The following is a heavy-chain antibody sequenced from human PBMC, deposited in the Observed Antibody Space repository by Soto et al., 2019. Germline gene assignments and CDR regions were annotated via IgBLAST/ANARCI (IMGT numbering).Heavy chain of an antibody. CDR1: GFTFSGSA. J-gene: IGHJ3*02. V-gene: IGHV3-73*01. CDR3: TRYSDDILTGGPVAFDI. CDR2: IRSKANSYAT. Sequence: GGSLRLSCAASGFTFSGSAMHWVRQASGKGLEWVGRIRSKANSYATAYAASVKGRFTISRDDSKNTAYLQMNSLKTEDTAVYYCTRYSDDILTGGPVAFDIWGQGTMVTVSS. D-gene: IGHD3-9*01.